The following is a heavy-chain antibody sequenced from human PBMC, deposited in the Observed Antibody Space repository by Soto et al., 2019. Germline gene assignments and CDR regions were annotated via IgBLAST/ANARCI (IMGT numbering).Heavy chain of an antibody. V-gene: IGHV3-23*01. CDR3: AKDHDVSSGYGSF. J-gene: IGHJ4*02. CDR1: GFTFSSYA. CDR2: ISGSGGST. Sequence: EVQLLESGGGLVQPGGSLRLSCAASGFTFSSYAMSWVRKAPGKGLEWVSAISGSGGSTYYADSVKGRFTISRDNSKNTLYLQMNSLRAEDTAVYYCAKDHDVSSGYGSFWGQGTLVTVSS. D-gene: IGHD3-22*01.